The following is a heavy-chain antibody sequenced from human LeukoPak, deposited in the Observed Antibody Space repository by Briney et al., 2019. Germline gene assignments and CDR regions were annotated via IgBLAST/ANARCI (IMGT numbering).Heavy chain of an antibody. J-gene: IGHJ3*02. V-gene: IGHV4-39*01. Sequence: PSETLSLTCTVSGDSISSGSYYWDWPRRPPGRGLEWIGHIYYDGTTSYAPSPKSRVTISVDTSKNQFSLKLTSVTAADTAIYYCARPLSQAYDIWGQGTTVIVSS. CDR2: IYYDGTT. CDR3: ARPLSQAYDI. CDR1: GDSISSGSYY.